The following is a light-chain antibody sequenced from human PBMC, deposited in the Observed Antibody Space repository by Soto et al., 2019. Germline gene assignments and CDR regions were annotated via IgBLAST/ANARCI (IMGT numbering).Light chain of an antibody. CDR2: GNT. CDR1: SSNIGAGYD. CDR3: HSHASSLNSWV. V-gene: IGLV1-40*01. J-gene: IGLJ3*02. Sequence: QSVLTQPPSMSGAPGQRVTISCTGSSSNIGAGYDVHWYQLLPGTAPKLLIYGNTNRPSGVPDRFSGSKSGASASLAITGLRAEHEADYYGHSHASSLNSWVVGGGTKLTAL.